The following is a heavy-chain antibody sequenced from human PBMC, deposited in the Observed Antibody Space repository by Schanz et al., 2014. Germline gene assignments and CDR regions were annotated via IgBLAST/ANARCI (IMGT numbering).Heavy chain of an antibody. V-gene: IGHV1-69*02. CDR2: IIPVLAIA. Sequence: QVQLVQSGAEVKKPGSSVKVSCTASGGTFSSYTISWIRQAPGQGLEWMGRIIPVLAIADYAQKFQGRVTITADKSTSTAYMELTSLRSDDTAVYYCARGGGPEDVFDIWGQGTILTVSS. J-gene: IGHJ3*02. D-gene: IGHD2-15*01. CDR1: GGTFSSYT. CDR3: ARGGGPEDVFDI.